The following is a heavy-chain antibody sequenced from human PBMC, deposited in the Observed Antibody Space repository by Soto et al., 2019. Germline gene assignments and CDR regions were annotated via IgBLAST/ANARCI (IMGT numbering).Heavy chain of an antibody. CDR3: AKDEGYSYGPIQH. D-gene: IGHD5-18*01. Sequence: EVQLLESGGGSVQPGGSLRLSCAASGFIFSSYAMSWVRQAPGKGLEWVSAISGSGGTTFYADSVKGRLTISRENSKNTLYLQMNSLRAEDTAVYYCAKDEGYSYGPIQHWGQGTLVTVSS. V-gene: IGHV3-23*01. CDR1: GFIFSSYA. CDR2: ISGSGGTT. J-gene: IGHJ1*01.